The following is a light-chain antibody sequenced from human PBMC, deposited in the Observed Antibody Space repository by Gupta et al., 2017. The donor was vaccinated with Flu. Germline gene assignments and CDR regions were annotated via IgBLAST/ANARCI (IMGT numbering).Light chain of an antibody. CDR3: SSYRSNSPWV. CDR1: SSDVGGYNY. Sequence: QSALTQPASVSGSPGQSITISCTGTSSDVGGYNYVSWYQQHPGKAPQLMIYEVSNRPSGVSNRFSGSKSGNTASLTISGLQAEDEADYYCSSYRSNSPWVFGGGTKLTVL. V-gene: IGLV2-14*01. CDR2: EVS. J-gene: IGLJ3*02.